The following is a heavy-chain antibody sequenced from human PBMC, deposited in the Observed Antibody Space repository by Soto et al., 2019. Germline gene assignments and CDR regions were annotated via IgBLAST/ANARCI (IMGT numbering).Heavy chain of an antibody. J-gene: IGHJ4*02. CDR1: GFSLSTSGVG. CDR3: AHLPGIAAAANTFDY. D-gene: IGHD6-13*01. CDR2: IYWDDDK. Sequence: QITLKESGPTLVKPTQTLTLTYTFSGFSLSTSGVGVGWIRQPPGKALEWLALIYWDDDKRYSPSLKSRLTITKDTSKNQVVLTMTNMDPVDTATYYCAHLPGIAAAANTFDYWGQGTLVTVSS. V-gene: IGHV2-5*02.